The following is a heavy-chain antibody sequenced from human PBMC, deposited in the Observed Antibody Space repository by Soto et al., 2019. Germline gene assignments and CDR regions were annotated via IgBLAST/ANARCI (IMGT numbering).Heavy chain of an antibody. CDR3: ARGRYCSGGRSGLLDY. CDR2: MNPNSGNT. V-gene: IGHV1-8*01. Sequence: ASVKVSCKASGYTFTSYDINWVRQATGQGLEWMGWMNPNSGNTGYAQKFQGRVTMTRNTSISTAYMELSSLRSEDTAVYYCARGRYCSGGRSGLLDYWGQGTLVTVSS. D-gene: IGHD2-15*01. J-gene: IGHJ4*02. CDR1: GYTFTSYD.